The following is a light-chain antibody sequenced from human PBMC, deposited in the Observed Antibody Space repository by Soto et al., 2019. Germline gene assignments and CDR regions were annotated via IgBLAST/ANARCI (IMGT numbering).Light chain of an antibody. V-gene: IGLV2-8*01. CDR2: EVT. CDR1: SSDVGAYKY. CDR3: TSYVGNDIWV. Sequence: QSALTQPPSASGSPGQSVTISCTGTSSDVGAYKYVSWYQQYPGKAPKLMIYEVTKRPSGVPDRCSGSKSGNTASMTVSGLQDEEEADYYCTSYVGNDIWVFGGGTKLTVL. J-gene: IGLJ3*02.